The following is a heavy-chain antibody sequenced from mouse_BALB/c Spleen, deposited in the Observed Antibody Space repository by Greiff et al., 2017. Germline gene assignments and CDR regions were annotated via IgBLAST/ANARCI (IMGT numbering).Heavy chain of an antibody. CDR1: GYTFTDYV. CDR2: IYPGSGST. V-gene: IGHV1-77*01. J-gene: IGHJ1*01. CDR3: ARSIYYDYDGPWYFDV. D-gene: IGHD2-4*01. Sequence: VQLQQSGPELVKPGASVKMSCKASGYTFTDYVISWVKQRTGQGLEWIGEIYPGSGSTYYNEKFKGKATLTADKSSSTAYMQLSSLTSDDSAVYFCARSIYYDYDGPWYFDVWGAGTTVTVSS.